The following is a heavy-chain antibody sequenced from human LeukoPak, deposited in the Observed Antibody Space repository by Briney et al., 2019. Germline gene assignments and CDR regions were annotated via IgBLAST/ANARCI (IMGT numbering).Heavy chain of an antibody. CDR1: GYTFTSYG. D-gene: IGHD3-3*01. J-gene: IGHJ5*02. CDR3: ARGAPVRFDFSSGLTALFDP. V-gene: IGHV1-18*01. CDR2: ISAYNGNT. Sequence: ASVKVSCKASGYTFTSYGISWVRQAPGQGLEWMGWISAYNGNTNYAQKLQGRVTMTTDTSTSTVYMELSSLRFEDTAVYFCARGAPVRFDFSSGLTALFDPWGQGTLVPVSS.